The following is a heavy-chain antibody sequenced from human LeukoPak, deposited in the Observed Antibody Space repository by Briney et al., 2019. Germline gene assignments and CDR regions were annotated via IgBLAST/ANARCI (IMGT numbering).Heavy chain of an antibody. D-gene: IGHD1-26*01. CDR2: IIPIIGTA. CDR3: ARDVVGAYGTKALDD. CDR1: GGTFSSYL. V-gene: IGHV1-69*13. J-gene: IGHJ4*02. Sequence: ATVRVSCKASGGTFSSYLISWVRQAPGQGLEWMGGIIPIIGTADYIQKFQDRVTITADESTTTSYMELRSLRSDDTAVYYCARDVVGAYGTKALDDWGQGTLVTVSS.